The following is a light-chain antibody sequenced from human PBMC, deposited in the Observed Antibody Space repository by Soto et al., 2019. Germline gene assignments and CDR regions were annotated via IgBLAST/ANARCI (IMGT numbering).Light chain of an antibody. CDR3: LLSYSGAHVV. J-gene: IGLJ2*01. Sequence: QAVVTQEXSLTXSPGGTVTLXCGSSTGAVTSGHYPYWFQQKPGQAPRTLIYDTSNKHSWTPARFSGSLLGGKAALTLSGAQPEDEAEYYCLLSYSGAHVVFGGGTKLTVL. CDR2: DTS. V-gene: IGLV7-46*01. CDR1: TGAVTSGHY.